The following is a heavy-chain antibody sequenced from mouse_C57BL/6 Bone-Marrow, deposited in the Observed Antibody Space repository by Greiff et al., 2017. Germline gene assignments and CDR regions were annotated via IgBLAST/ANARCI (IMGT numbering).Heavy chain of an antibody. CDR2: INPYNGGT. V-gene: IGHV1-19*01. Sequence: VQLKESGPVLVKPGASVKMSCKASGYTFTDYYMNWVKQSHGKSLEWIGVINPYNGGTSYNQKFKGKATLTVDKASSTAYMELNSLTSEDSAVYYCARGIYYYGSSDAMDYWGQGTSVTVSS. CDR3: ARGIYYYGSSDAMDY. D-gene: IGHD1-1*01. J-gene: IGHJ4*01. CDR1: GYTFTDYY.